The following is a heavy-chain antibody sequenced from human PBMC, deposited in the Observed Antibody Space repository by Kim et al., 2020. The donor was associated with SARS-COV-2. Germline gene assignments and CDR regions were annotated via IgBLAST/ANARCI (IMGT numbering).Heavy chain of an antibody. V-gene: IGHV3-30*18. CDR2: ISYDGSNK. CDR3: AKAEAYDD. J-gene: IGHJ4*02. CDR1: GFTFSSYG. Sequence: GGSLRLSCAASGFTFSSYGMHWVRQAPGKGLEWVAVISYDGSNKYYADSVKGRFTSSRDNSKNTLYLQMNSLRAEDTAVYDCAKAEAYDDWGQGTLGTV.